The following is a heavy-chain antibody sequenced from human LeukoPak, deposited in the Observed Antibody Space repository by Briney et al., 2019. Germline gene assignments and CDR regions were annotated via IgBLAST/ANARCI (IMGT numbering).Heavy chain of an antibody. CDR1: GCTISSGSYY. CDR3: ARGFWSRYDY. CDR2: IYTSGST. J-gene: IGHJ4*02. Sequence: SQTLSFTGTVSGCTISSGSYYWRSIRQPPGKVLEWIGRIYTSGSTNYNPSLKRRVTISVDTSKNQFSLKLRSRPAADTVVYYCARGFWSRYDYWSQGTLVTVSS. V-gene: IGHV4-61*02. D-gene: IGHD3-3*01.